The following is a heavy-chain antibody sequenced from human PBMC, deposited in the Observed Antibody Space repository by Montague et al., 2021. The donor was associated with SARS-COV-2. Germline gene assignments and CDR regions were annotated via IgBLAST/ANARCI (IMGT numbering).Heavy chain of an antibody. CDR3: ARIRYDILTGHYYGMDV. CDR1: GFSLSTSGMC. V-gene: IGHV2-70*01. D-gene: IGHD3-9*01. J-gene: IGHJ6*02. Sequence: PALVKPTQTLTLTCTFSGFSLSTSGMCVSWIRQPPGKALEWLALIDWDDDKYYSTSLKTRLTISKDTSKNQVVLTMTNMDPVDTATYYCARIRYDILTGHYYGMDVWGQGTTVTVSS. CDR2: IDWDDDK.